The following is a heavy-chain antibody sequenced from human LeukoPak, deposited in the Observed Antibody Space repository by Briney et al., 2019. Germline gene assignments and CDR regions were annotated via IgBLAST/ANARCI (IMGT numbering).Heavy chain of an antibody. Sequence: PSETLSPTCTVSGGSISSSSYYWGWIRQPPGKGLEWIGSIYYSGSSYYNPSLKSRVTISVDTSKNQFSLKLSSVTAADTAVYYCARRIVVGATAPVTDYWGQGTLVTVSS. CDR1: GGSISSSSYY. V-gene: IGHV4-39*01. CDR3: ARRIVVGATAPVTDY. D-gene: IGHD1-26*01. CDR2: IYYSGSS. J-gene: IGHJ4*02.